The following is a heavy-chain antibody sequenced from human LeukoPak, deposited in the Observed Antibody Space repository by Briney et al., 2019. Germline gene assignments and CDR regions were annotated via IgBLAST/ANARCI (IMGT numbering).Heavy chain of an antibody. D-gene: IGHD2-15*01. CDR2: INPSDGNT. Sequence: ASVKVSCKASGYTFTSFYMDWVRQAPGQGLEWMGIINPSDGNTSYAQRFQGRVTMTRDMSTRTVYMELRSLRSEDTALYYCARSQKDCSSSSCYLFDYWGQGTLVTVSS. CDR1: GYTFTSFY. V-gene: IGHV1-46*01. CDR3: ARSQKDCSSSSCYLFDY. J-gene: IGHJ4*02.